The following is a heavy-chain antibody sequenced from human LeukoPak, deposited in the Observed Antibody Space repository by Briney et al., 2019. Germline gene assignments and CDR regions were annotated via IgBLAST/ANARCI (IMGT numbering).Heavy chain of an antibody. V-gene: IGHV3-30*03. CDR1: GFSFSSYA. CDR2: ISSDGSHT. Sequence: GRSLRLSCAASGFSFSSYAMHWVRQAPGKGLEWVAVISSDGSHTFYADSVKGRFTISRDNSKNTLYLQMNSLRTEDTALYYCAREYTTMLDYWGQGTLVTVSS. J-gene: IGHJ4*02. D-gene: IGHD1-1*01. CDR3: AREYTTMLDY.